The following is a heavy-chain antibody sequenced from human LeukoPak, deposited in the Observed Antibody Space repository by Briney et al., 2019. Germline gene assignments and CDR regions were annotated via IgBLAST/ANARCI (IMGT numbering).Heavy chain of an antibody. CDR2: ISYDGSNK. Sequence: GRSLRLSCAASGFTFSSYGMHWVRQAPGKGLEWVAVISYDGSNKYYADSVKGRFTISRDNSKNTLYLQMNSLRAEDTAVYYCAKGVVGATEYYFDYWGQGTLVTVSS. CDR3: AKGVVGATEYYFDY. CDR1: GFTFSSYG. J-gene: IGHJ4*02. D-gene: IGHD1-26*01. V-gene: IGHV3-30*18.